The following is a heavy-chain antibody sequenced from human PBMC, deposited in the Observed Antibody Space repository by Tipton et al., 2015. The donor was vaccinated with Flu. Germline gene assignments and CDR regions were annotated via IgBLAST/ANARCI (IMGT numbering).Heavy chain of an antibody. CDR1: GFTFENYN. J-gene: IGHJ4*02. CDR3: ARTPLGSSWAHSHS. D-gene: IGHD6-13*01. Sequence: SLRLSCAASGFTFENYNIHWVRQRPGKGLEWVSGIGWNGARMAYADSVRGRFTISRDNAKKSLFLQMNSLRSEDTALYYCARTPLGSSWAHSHSWGRGTLVTVSS. V-gene: IGHV3-9*01. CDR2: IGWNGARM.